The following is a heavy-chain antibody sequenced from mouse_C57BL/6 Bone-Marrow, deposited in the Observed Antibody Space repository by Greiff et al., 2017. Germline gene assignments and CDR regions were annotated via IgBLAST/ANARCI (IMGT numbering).Heavy chain of an antibody. Sequence: VQLQQSGPVLVKPGASVKMSCKASGYTFTDYYMNWVKQSHGKSLEWIGVINPYNGGTSYNQKLKGKATLTVDKSSSTSYMELNSLTSEDSAVYYCARGLLRMDYWCQGTSVTVSS. V-gene: IGHV1-19*01. CDR3: ARGLLRMDY. J-gene: IGHJ4*01. CDR1: GYTFTDYY. CDR2: INPYNGGT. D-gene: IGHD1-1*01.